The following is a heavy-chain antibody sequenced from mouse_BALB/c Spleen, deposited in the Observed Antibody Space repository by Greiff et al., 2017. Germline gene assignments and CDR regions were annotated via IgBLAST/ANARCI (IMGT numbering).Heavy chain of an antibody. CDR3: ARGGYRYDGAY. J-gene: IGHJ3*01. D-gene: IGHD2-14*01. V-gene: IGHV1S126*01. Sequence: VQLVESGPQLVRPGASVKISCKASGYSFTSYWMHWVKQRPGQGLEWIGMIDPSDSETRLNQKFKDKATLTVDKSSSTAYMQLSSPTSEDSAVYYCARGGYRYDGAYWGQGTLVTVSA. CDR1: GYSFTSYW. CDR2: IDPSDSET.